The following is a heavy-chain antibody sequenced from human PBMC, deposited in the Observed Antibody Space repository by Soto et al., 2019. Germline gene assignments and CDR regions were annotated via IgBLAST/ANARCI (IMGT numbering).Heavy chain of an antibody. CDR3: ARVDDYFKSNDY. D-gene: IGHD4-17*01. CDR2: ISSSSSYI. Sequence: GGSLRLSCAASGFTFSSYSMNWVRQAPGKGLEWVSSISSSSSYIYYADSVKGRFTISRDNAKNSLYLQMNSLRAEDTAVYYCARVDDYFKSNDYWGQGTLVTVSS. V-gene: IGHV3-21*01. CDR1: GFTFSSYS. J-gene: IGHJ4*02.